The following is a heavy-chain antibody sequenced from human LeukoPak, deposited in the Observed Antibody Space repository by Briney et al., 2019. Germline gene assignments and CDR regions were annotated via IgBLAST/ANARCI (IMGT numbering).Heavy chain of an antibody. CDR3: ARGQDTAMVLFDY. CDR2: INSDVSST. Sequence: GGSLRLSCAASGFTFSSYWMHWVRQAPGKGLVWVSRINSDVSSTSYADSVKGRFTISRDNAKNTLYLQMNSLRAEDTAVYYCARGQDTAMVLFDYWGQGTLVTVSS. V-gene: IGHV3-74*01. CDR1: GFTFSSYW. J-gene: IGHJ4*02. D-gene: IGHD5-18*01.